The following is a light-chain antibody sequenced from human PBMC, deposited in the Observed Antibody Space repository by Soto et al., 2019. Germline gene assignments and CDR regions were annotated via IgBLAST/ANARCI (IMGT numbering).Light chain of an antibody. V-gene: IGLV1-47*01. J-gene: IGLJ2*01. Sequence: QSVLTQPPSTSGTPGQRVTISCSGSSSNIGSNYVYWYQQLPGTAPKLLIFRNNQRPSGVPDRFSGSKSGTSASLAISGLRSDDDADYFCAAWDASLRALVFGGGTKLTVL. CDR3: AAWDASLRALV. CDR1: SSNIGSNY. CDR2: RNN.